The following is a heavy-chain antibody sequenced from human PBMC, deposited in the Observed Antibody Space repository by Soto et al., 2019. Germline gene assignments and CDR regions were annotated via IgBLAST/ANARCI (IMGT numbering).Heavy chain of an antibody. CDR2: IYHSGST. CDR1: GGSISSSNW. J-gene: IGHJ3*02. Sequence: SETLSLTCAVSGGSISSSNWWSWVRQPPGKGLEWIGEIYHSGSTNYNPSLKSRVTISVDKSKNQFSLKLSSVTAADTAVYYCARVKVDSSSWYAFDIWGQGTMVTVSS. D-gene: IGHD6-13*01. CDR3: ARVKVDSSSWYAFDI. V-gene: IGHV4-4*02.